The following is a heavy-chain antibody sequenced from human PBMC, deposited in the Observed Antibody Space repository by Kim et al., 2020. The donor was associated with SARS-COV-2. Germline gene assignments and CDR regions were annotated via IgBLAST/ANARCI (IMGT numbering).Heavy chain of an antibody. D-gene: IGHD6-19*01. V-gene: IGHV3-74*01. Sequence: GGSLRLSCAASGFTFSAYWMHWVRQAPGKGLVWVSRVTSDGSTTGYADSVKGRFTISRDNAKNTLYLQMNSLRAEDTAVYHCARAQSGWYSGYDYYGMDVWGQGTSVSVSS. CDR2: VTSDGSTT. CDR1: GFTFSAYW. J-gene: IGHJ6*01. CDR3: ARAQSGWYSGYDYYGMDV.